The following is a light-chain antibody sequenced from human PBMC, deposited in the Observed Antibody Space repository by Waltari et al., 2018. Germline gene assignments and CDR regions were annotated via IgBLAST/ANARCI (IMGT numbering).Light chain of an antibody. CDR2: DVS. CDR1: SRDVGGYNY. V-gene: IGLV2-11*01. Sequence: QSALTQPRSVSGSPGQSVTISCPGTSRDVGGYNYVSWYQQHPVKAPNLMIYDVSKRPSGVPDRFSGSKSGNTASLTISGLQAEDEADYYCCSYAGGYSWVFGGGTKLTVL. J-gene: IGLJ3*02. CDR3: CSYAGGYSWV.